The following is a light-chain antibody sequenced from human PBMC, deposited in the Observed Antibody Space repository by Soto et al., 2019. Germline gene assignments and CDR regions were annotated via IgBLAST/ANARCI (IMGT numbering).Light chain of an antibody. J-gene: IGLJ2*01. CDR2: DVS. Sequence: QSALTQPASVSGSPGQSITISCTGTSSDVGGYNYVSWYQQHPGKAPKLMIYDVSNRPSGVSNRFSGSTSGTTASLTSSGLQDEDAADYYCSSYTSSSTVVFGGGTKLTVL. CDR1: SSDVGGYNY. V-gene: IGLV2-14*01. CDR3: SSYTSSSTVV.